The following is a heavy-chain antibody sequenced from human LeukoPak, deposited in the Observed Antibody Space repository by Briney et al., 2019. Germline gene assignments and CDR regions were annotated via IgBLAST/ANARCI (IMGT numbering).Heavy chain of an antibody. D-gene: IGHD5-12*01. V-gene: IGHV1-18*04. J-gene: IGHJ4*02. CDR1: GYTFTGYY. Sequence: ASVKVSCKASGYTFTGYYMHWVRQAPGQGLEWMGWISAYNGNTNYAQKLQGTVTTATCTSTSTAHMELRRLRSDDTAVYYCARGPSGYHNHGGQGHLVT. CDR2: ISAYNGNT. CDR3: ARGPSGYHNH.